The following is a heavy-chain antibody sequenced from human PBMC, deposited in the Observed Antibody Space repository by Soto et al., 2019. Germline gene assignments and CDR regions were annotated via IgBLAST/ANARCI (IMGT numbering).Heavy chain of an antibody. CDR1: GFTFSSYE. CDR2: ISSSGSTI. CDR3: ARGRRGYSGYDLIY. V-gene: IGHV3-48*03. D-gene: IGHD5-12*01. J-gene: IGHJ4*02. Sequence: GGSLRLSCAASGFTFSSYEMNWVRQAPGKGLEWVSDISSSGSTIYYADSVKGRFTISRDNAKNSLYLQMNSLRAEDTAVYYCARGRRGYSGYDLIYWGQGTLVTVSS.